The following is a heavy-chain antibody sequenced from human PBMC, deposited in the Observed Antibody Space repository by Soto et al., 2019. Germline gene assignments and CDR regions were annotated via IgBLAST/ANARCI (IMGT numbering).Heavy chain of an antibody. Sequence: ASGPTLVNPTQTLTLTCSFSGFSLTTPGLCVSWIRQPPGEALEWLALIDWVDDKYYSPSLKTRLSISKDTSKNQVVLTMTNLDPVDTATYYCARKTIGNIDAFDVWGPGTMVTVSS. D-gene: IGHD1-1*01. CDR2: IDWVDDK. CDR1: GFSLTTPGLC. V-gene: IGHV2-70*01. J-gene: IGHJ3*01. CDR3: ARKTIGNIDAFDV.